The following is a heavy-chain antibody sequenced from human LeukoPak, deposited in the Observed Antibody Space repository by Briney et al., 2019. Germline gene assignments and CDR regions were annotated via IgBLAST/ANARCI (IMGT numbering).Heavy chain of an antibody. V-gene: IGHV1-69*13. CDR2: IIPIFGTA. CDR3: ARAESSGPERLVLVHFDY. J-gene: IGHJ4*02. Sequence: ASVKVSCKASGGTFSSYAISRVRQAPGQGLEWMGGIIPIFGTANYAQKFQGRGTITADESTSTAYMELSSLRSEDTAVYYCARAESSGPERLVLVHFDYWGQGTLVTVSS. D-gene: IGHD1-1*01. CDR1: GGTFSSYA.